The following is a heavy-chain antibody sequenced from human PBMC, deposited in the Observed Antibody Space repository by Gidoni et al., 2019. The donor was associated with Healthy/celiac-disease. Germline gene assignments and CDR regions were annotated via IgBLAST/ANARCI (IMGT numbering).Heavy chain of an antibody. D-gene: IGHD5-18*01. V-gene: IGHV3-23*01. CDR2: IGGSGGST. J-gene: IGHJ4*02. Sequence: EVQLLEAGGGLVQPGGSLRPSWSASGFTFSSYAMRWVRQAPGKGLEWVSAIGGSGGSTDYADSVKGRFTISRDNSKNTLYLKMNSLRAEDTAVYYCAKGRGYSYGQIDYWGQGTLVTVSS. CDR1: GFTFSSYA. CDR3: AKGRGYSYGQIDY.